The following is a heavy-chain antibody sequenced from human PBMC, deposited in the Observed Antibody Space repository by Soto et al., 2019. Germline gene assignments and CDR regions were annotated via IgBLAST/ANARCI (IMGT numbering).Heavy chain of an antibody. J-gene: IGHJ4*02. V-gene: IGHV1-3*01. Sequence: QVQLVQSGAEVKKPGVSVKVSCKASGYTFTDYTMHWVRQAPGQRLEWMGWIQAGNGDSKYSQKCQCRVTISRDTSASTAYMELSSLLSEATAVYFCARGVRGVAFCDFWCQGTLVTVSS. CDR2: IQAGNGDS. CDR3: ARGVRGVAFCDF. D-gene: IGHD3-3*02. CDR1: GYTFTDYT.